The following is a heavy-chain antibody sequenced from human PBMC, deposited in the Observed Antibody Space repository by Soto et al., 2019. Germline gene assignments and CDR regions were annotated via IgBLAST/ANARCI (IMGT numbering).Heavy chain of an antibody. D-gene: IGHD3-22*01. CDR1: SGSINNYY. J-gene: IGHJ4*02. CDR3: ERLGGYYQALDS. CDR2: IYYAGTT. V-gene: IGHV4-59*12. Sequence: QEQLQESGPGLVKPSETLSLTCTVSSGSINNYYWSWIRQPPVKGLEFIGYIYYAGTTTYNPSLTSRATISVGTSKNQFSMKLSSVTAADTAVYFCERLGGYYQALDSWGQGTLLTVSS.